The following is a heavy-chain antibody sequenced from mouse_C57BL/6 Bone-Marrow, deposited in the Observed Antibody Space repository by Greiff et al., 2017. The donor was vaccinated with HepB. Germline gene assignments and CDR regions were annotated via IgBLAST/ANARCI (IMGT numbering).Heavy chain of an antibody. J-gene: IGHJ2*01. Sequence: QVQLQQSGAELVRPGASVKVSCKASGYAFTNYLIEWVKQRPGQGLEWIGVINPGGGGTNYNEKFKGKATLTADKSSSTAYLQLSSLTSEDSAVYSCASGVNCCAPSYLDYCGQGTTLTVSS. D-gene: IGHD2-13*01. V-gene: IGHV1-54*01. CDR2: INPGGGGT. CDR1: GYAFTNYL. CDR3: ASGVNCCAPSYLDY.